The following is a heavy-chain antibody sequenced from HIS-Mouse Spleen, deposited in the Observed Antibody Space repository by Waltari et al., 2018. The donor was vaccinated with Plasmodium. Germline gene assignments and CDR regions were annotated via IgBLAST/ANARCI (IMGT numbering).Heavy chain of an antibody. V-gene: IGHV3-7*01. CDR2: IKKEGSEK. J-gene: IGHJ2*01. CDR1: GFTFSSYW. Sequence: EVQLVESGGGLVQPGGSLRLSCAASGFTFSSYWMSWVRQAPGKGLEWVANIKKEGSEKNYVDSGKGRFTISRDNAKNSLYLQMNSLRAEDTAVYYCASSWYWYFDLWGRGTLVTVSS. CDR3: ASSWYWYFDL. D-gene: IGHD6-13*01.